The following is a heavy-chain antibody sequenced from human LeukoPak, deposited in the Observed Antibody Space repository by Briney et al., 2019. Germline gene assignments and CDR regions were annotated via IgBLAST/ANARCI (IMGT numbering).Heavy chain of an antibody. V-gene: IGHV3-43*02. CDR3: TKEISTGQNYYFFGMDV. Sequence: GGSLRLSCAASGFTFDEYAMHWVRQAPGKGLEWVSGVSGNGEVTDFIDSVQHRFTLSRDNKTTSLYLEMNSLRSEKTAVYYCTKEISTGQNYYFFGMDVWAQGTTVTVSS. CDR2: VSGNGEVT. D-gene: IGHD3-9*01. CDR1: GFTFDEYA. J-gene: IGHJ6*02.